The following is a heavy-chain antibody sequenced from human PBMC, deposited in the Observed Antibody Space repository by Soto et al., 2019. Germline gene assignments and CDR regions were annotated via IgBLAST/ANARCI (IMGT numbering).Heavy chain of an antibody. V-gene: IGHV4-39*01. D-gene: IGHD1-26*01. J-gene: IGHJ4*02. CDR1: GLSISRISYY. CDR2: IYYSGST. CDR3: ARPDSGSTREYYFDY. Sequence: SETLSPTCTVSGLSISRISYYWDWIRQPPGKGLEWIGSIYYSGSTYYNPSLKSRVTISVDTSKNQFSLKLSSVTAADTAVYYCARPDSGSTREYYFDYWGQGTLVS.